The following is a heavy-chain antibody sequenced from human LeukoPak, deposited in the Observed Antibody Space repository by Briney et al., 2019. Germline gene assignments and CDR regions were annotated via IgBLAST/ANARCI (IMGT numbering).Heavy chain of an antibody. CDR1: GYTFTSYD. Sequence: AASVKVSCKASGYTFTSYDINWVRQAPGQGLEWMGWMNPNSGNTGYAQKFQGRVTMTRNTSISTAYMELSSLRSEDTAVYYCARGQRVVVAVHEPWGQGTLVTVSS. V-gene: IGHV1-8*01. CDR2: MNPNSGNT. J-gene: IGHJ5*02. D-gene: IGHD2-15*01. CDR3: ARGQRVVVAVHEP.